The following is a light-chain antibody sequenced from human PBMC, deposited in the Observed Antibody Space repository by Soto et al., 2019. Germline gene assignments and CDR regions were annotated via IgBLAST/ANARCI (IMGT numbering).Light chain of an antibody. CDR1: SSDVGTYNY. Sequence: QSVLAQPASVSGSLGQSITISCTGTSSDVGTYNYVSWYQQHPGKAPKLMIYEVSNRPSGVSNRFSGSKSGNTASLTISGLQAEDEADYYCSSYTGSSSFYVFGTGTKVTVL. CDR3: SSYTGSSSFYV. J-gene: IGLJ1*01. CDR2: EVS. V-gene: IGLV2-14*01.